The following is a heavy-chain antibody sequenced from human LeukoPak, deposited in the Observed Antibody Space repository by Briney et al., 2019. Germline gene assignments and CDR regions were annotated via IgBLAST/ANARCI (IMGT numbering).Heavy chain of an antibody. CDR1: GFTVSSNY. CDR2: ISPDGIDK. CDR3: VRGSDS. Sequence: GGSLRLSCAASGFTVSSNYMSWVRQAPGKGLEWAANISPDGIDKYYVDSVRGRFTISRDNAKNSLYLQMSSLRAEDTAVYYCVRGSDSWGQGTLVTVSS. V-gene: IGHV3-7*01. J-gene: IGHJ4*02.